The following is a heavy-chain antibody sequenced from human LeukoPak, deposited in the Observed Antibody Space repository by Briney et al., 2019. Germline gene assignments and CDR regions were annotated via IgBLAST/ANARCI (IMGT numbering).Heavy chain of an antibody. Sequence: SETLSLTCTVSGGSIGSHYGGWIRQPPGEGLEWIGYIYYSGTTSYNPSLKSRVTISVDTSKNQFSLKLSSVTAADTAVYYCARDYYDSRGEAFDIWGLGTMVTVSS. D-gene: IGHD3-22*01. CDR1: GGSIGSHY. V-gene: IGHV4-59*11. J-gene: IGHJ3*02. CDR3: ARDYYDSRGEAFDI. CDR2: IYYSGTT.